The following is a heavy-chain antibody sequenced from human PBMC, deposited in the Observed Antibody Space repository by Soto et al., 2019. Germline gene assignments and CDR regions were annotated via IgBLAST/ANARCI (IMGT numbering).Heavy chain of an antibody. Sequence: GGSLRLSCAASGFTFSSYSMNWVRQAPGKGLEWVSSISSSSSYIYYADSVKGRFTISRDNAKNSLYLQMNSLRAEDTDVYYCARDGNYDILTGYSLFDYWGQGTLVTVSS. CDR2: ISSSSSYI. J-gene: IGHJ4*02. CDR1: GFTFSSYS. CDR3: ARDGNYDILTGYSLFDY. D-gene: IGHD3-9*01. V-gene: IGHV3-21*01.